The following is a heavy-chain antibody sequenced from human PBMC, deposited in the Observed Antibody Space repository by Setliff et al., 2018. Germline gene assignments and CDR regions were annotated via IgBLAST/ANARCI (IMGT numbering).Heavy chain of an antibody. D-gene: IGHD4-4*01. V-gene: IGHV1-2*02. CDR3: ARVSEQYLAFDY. J-gene: IGHJ4*02. CDR1: GYTFTGYY. CDR2: IIPALGIG. Sequence: ASVKVSCKASGYTFTGYYMHWVRQAPGQGLEWMGGIIPALGIGNYAPKFQGRVTMTWDTSITTAYMDLGRLMSHDTAVYFCARVSEQYLAFDYWGQGTLVTVSS.